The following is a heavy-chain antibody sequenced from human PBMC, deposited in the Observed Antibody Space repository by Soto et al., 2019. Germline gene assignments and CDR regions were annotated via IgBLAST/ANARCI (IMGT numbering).Heavy chain of an antibody. V-gene: IGHV5-51*01. CDR1: GYTFTNYW. Sequence: EVQLVQSGAELKKPGESLKISCKNSGYTFTNYWIGWVRQMPGKGLEWMGIIYPGDSDTRYSPSFQGQVTISADKSISTAYLQWSSLKASDTAMYYCARQSTFSSGWCHPFFDNWGQGTLVTVSS. D-gene: IGHD6-13*01. J-gene: IGHJ4*02. CDR3: ARQSTFSSGWCHPFFDN. CDR2: IYPGDSDT.